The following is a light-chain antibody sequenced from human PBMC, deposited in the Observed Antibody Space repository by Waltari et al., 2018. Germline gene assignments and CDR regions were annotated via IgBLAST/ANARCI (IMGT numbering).Light chain of an antibody. CDR3: QQRSNWPREFT. V-gene: IGKV3-11*01. J-gene: IGKJ3*01. CDR1: QSVRSA. Sequence: DIVLTQSPVALSLSPGERATLSCRASQSVRSALAWYQQKPGQAPRLLIYDASNRATGIPSRLSGSGSGTDFTRTISSLEPEDFAVYYCQQRSNWPREFTFGPGTKVDIK. CDR2: DAS.